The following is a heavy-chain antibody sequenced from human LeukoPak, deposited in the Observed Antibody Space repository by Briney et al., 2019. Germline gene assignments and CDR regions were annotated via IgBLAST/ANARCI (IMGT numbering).Heavy chain of an antibody. CDR3: ASGSYSRPFDY. V-gene: IGHV3-48*01. J-gene: IGHJ4*02. CDR2: ISSSSSTI. D-gene: IGHD1-26*01. CDR1: GSTFSSYS. Sequence: GGSLRLSCAASGSTFSSYSMNWVRQAPGKGLEWVSYISSSSSTIYYADSVKGRFTISRDNAKNSLYLQMNSLRAEDTAVYYCASGSYSRPFDYWGQGTLVTVSS.